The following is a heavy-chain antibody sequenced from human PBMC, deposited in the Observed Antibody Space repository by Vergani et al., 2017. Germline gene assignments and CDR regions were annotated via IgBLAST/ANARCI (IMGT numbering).Heavy chain of an antibody. V-gene: IGHV3-43D*03. Sequence: EVQLVESGGVVVQPGGSLRLSCAASGFTFDDYAMHWVRPAPGKGLEWVSLNSWDGGSTYYADSVKGRFTISRDNSKNSLYLQMNSLRAEDTALYYCTKDIGHYDSSGLFDYWGQGTLVTVSS. J-gene: IGHJ4*02. CDR3: TKDIGHYDSSGLFDY. CDR1: GFTFDDYA. D-gene: IGHD3-22*01. CDR2: NSWDGGST.